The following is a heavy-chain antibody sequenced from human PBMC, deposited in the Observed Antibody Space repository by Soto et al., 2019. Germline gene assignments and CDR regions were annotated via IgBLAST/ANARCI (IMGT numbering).Heavy chain of an antibody. CDR2: IKSETDGGTI. V-gene: IGHV3-15*07. J-gene: IGHJ4*02. Sequence: EVQLVESGGGLVKPGGFLRPPFAGFCFNFRYVLVDLVRQAPGEGLEWVGRIKSETDGGTIDYAAPVKGRFTISRDDSNNTLYLQMNSLKTEDTATYYCTPLALKYNSDWYPLSDWGQGTRVTVSS. CDR1: CFNFRYVL. D-gene: IGHD6-19*01. CDR3: TPLALKYNSDWYPLSD.